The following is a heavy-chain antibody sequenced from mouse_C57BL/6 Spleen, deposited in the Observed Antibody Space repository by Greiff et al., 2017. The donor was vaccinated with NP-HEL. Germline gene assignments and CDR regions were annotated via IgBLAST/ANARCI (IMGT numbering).Heavy chain of an antibody. V-gene: IGHV1-55*01. CDR3: ARENYYGIYAMDY. Sequence: QVQLKQPGAELVKPGASVKMSCKASGYTFTSYWITWVKQRPGQGLEWIGDIYPGSGSTNYNEKFKSKATLTVDTSSSTAYMQLSSLTSEDSAVYYCARENYYGIYAMDYWGQGTSVTVSS. CDR1: GYTFTSYW. J-gene: IGHJ4*01. D-gene: IGHD1-1*01. CDR2: IYPGSGST.